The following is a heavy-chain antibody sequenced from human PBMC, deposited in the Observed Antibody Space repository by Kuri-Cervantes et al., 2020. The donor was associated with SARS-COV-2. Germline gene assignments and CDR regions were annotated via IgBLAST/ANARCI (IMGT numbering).Heavy chain of an antibody. D-gene: IGHD3-22*01. CDR2: IYYSGST. Sequence: GSLRLSRTVSGGSISSYYWSWIRQPPGKGLEWIGYIYYSGSTNYNPSLKSRVTISVDTSKNQFSLKLSSVTAADTAVYYCARVYYDSSGYYEVRYFDYWGQGTLVTVSS. CDR1: GGSISSYY. CDR3: ARVYYDSSGYYEVRYFDY. J-gene: IGHJ4*02. V-gene: IGHV4-59*01.